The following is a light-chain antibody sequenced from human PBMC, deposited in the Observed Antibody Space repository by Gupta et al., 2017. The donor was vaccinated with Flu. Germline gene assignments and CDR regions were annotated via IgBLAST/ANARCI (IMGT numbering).Light chain of an antibody. CDR3: QQYYDLPYT. V-gene: IGKV4-1*01. CDR1: QSVLYSSDNRNF. J-gene: IGKJ2*01. Sequence: DIVMTQSPDSLAVSLGERAPLYCRSSQSVLYSSDNRNFWTWYQQKPGQPPTLLIYWASARASGVPDRFSGSGSGTDFTLTISSLQAEYVAVYYCQQYYDLPYTFGQGTKLEIK. CDR2: WAS.